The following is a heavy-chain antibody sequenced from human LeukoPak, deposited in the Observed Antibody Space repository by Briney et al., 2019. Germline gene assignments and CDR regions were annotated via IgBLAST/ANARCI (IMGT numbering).Heavy chain of an antibody. Sequence: GASVKVSCKASGYTFTSYGISWVRQAPGQGLEWMGWISAYNGNTNYAQKLQGRVTMTTDTSTSTAYMELRSLRSDDTAVYYCARVHLGYCSSTSCYSDMGSSGSGLDYWGQGTLVTVSS. J-gene: IGHJ4*02. CDR1: GYTFTSYG. D-gene: IGHD2-2*02. V-gene: IGHV1-18*01. CDR2: ISAYNGNT. CDR3: ARVHLGYCSSTSCYSDMGSSGSGLDY.